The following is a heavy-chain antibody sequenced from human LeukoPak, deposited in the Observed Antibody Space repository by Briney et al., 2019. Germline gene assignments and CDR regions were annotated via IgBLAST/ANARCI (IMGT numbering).Heavy chain of an antibody. CDR3: ARGTGTTAYFDY. CDR1: GFTFSDCY. CDR2: ISGSSGYT. Sequence: GGSLRLSCAASGFTFSDCYMSWVRQAPGKGLEWVSYISGSSGYTKYADSVKGRFTISRDNAKNSLYLQVNSLRAEDTAVYYCARGTGTTAYFDYWGQGTLVTVSS. J-gene: IGHJ4*02. D-gene: IGHD1-1*01. V-gene: IGHV3-11*06.